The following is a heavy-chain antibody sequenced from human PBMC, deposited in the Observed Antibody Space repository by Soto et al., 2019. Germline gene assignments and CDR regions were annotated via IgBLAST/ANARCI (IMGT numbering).Heavy chain of an antibody. V-gene: IGHV1-3*01. CDR3: ARAARPSIEWFYHSSPSPPDY. CDR2: INAGNGNT. D-gene: IGHD3-3*01. Sequence: QVPLVQSGAEVKKPGASVKVSCKASGYTFTSYAMHWVRQAPGQRLEWMGWINAGNGNTKYSQKFQGRVTITRDTSASTAYMELSSLRSEDTAVYYCARAARPSIEWFYHSSPSPPDYWGQGTLVTVSS. CDR1: GYTFTSYA. J-gene: IGHJ4*02.